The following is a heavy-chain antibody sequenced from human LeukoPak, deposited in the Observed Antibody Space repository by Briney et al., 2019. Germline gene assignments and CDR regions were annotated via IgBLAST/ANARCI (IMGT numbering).Heavy chain of an antibody. CDR3: ARRKRGYSVYNYMDV. V-gene: IGHV3-30*03. Sequence: SGGSLKLSCAASGFTFTTYGIHGVRQAPGQGLEWVALISPDGIIQYYADSVRGRFTISRDNSKNTVYLQMHSLSADDAAVYYCARRKRGYSVYNYMDVWGKGTTVTVSS. CDR1: GFTFTTYG. CDR2: ISPDGIIQ. J-gene: IGHJ6*03. D-gene: IGHD5/OR15-5a*01.